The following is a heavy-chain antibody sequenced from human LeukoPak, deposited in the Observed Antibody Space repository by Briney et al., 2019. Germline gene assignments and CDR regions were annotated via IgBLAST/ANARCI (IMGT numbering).Heavy chain of an antibody. V-gene: IGHV3-23*01. CDR2: ISGSGVST. J-gene: IGHJ4*02. CDR3: AKGGNYDFWSGYLIDY. CDR1: GFTFSSYA. Sequence: PGGSLRLSCAASGFTFSSYAMSWVRQAPGKGLEWVSAISGSGVSTYYADSVKGRFTISRDISKNTLYLQMNSLRAEDTAVYYCAKGGNYDFWSGYLIDYWGQGTLVTVSS. D-gene: IGHD3-3*01.